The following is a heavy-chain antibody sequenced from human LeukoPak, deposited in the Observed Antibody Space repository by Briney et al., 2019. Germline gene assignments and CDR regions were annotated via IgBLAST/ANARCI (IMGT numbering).Heavy chain of an antibody. Sequence: ASVKVSCKASGYTFTGYYMHWVRQAPGQGLEWMGWINPNSGGTNYAQKFQGRVTMTRDTSTSTVYMELSSLRSEDTAVYYCARGSHDYVYAFDIWGQGTMVTVSS. V-gene: IGHV1-2*02. CDR1: GYTFTGYY. J-gene: IGHJ3*02. CDR2: INPNSGGT. D-gene: IGHD4-17*01. CDR3: ARGSHDYVYAFDI.